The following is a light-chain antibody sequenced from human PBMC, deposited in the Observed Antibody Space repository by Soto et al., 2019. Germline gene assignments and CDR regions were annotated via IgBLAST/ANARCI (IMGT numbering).Light chain of an antibody. CDR3: QQRSNPPFT. Sequence: IVLTHSPATLNLSPGDRDTLSCRARQSVSSYLAWYHQKPDQATRLLIYDASNSATGIPDMFSGRGSGTYFILTISSLDPEYVADYYRQQRSNPPFTFGGGTKVEIK. J-gene: IGKJ4*02. CDR1: QSVSSY. V-gene: IGKV3-11*01. CDR2: DAS.